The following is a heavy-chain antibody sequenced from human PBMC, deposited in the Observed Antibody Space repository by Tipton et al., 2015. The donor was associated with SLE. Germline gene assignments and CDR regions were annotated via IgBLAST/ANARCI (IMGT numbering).Heavy chain of an antibody. D-gene: IGHD3-22*01. CDR1: GGSFSGYY. V-gene: IGHV4-34*01. J-gene: IGHJ2*01. Sequence: GLVKPSETLSLTCAVYGGSFSGYYWSWIRQPPGKGLEWIGEIDHSRSTNYNPSLKSRVTISVDTSKNQFSLKLSSVTAADTAVYYCARISRGYYDSSDFDLWGRGTLVTVSS. CDR3: ARISRGYYDSSDFDL. CDR2: IDHSRST.